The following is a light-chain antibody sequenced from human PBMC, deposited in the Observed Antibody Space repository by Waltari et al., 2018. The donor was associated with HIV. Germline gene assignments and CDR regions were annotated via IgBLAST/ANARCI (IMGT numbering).Light chain of an antibody. CDR1: SLRIQP. CDR3: QVWDSSRDHPSCV. V-gene: IGLV3-12*02. Sequence: SSELTQPRLVSVATAHMASISCGGDSLRIQPVHWHPQRPGLEPVLVIFCDGSRPSGFPERFSGSSPGTTATLTISRIEAGDEADFCCQVWDSSRDHPSCVLGGGTKLTVL. CDR2: CDG. J-gene: IGLJ3*02.